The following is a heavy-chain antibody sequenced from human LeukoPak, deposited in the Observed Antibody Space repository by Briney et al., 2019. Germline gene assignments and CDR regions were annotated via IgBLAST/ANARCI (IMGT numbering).Heavy chain of an antibody. D-gene: IGHD3-10*01. CDR2: FDLEDGET. Sequence: ASVKVSCKVSGYTLTEFSMHWVRQAPGKGLEWMGGFDLEDGETIYAQKFQGRVTMTEDTSTDTAYMELSSLRSEDTAVYYCARAPMVRGEQSGWFDPWGQGTLVTVSS. CDR1: GYTLTEFS. CDR3: ARAPMVRGEQSGWFDP. V-gene: IGHV1-24*01. J-gene: IGHJ5*02.